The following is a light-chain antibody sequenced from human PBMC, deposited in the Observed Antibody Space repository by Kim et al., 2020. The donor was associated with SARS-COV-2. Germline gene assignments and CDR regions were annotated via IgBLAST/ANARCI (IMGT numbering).Light chain of an antibody. V-gene: IGKV3-20*01. Sequence: SLFPGDRATLPCRASQSVSNKLAWFQQKRGQAPTLLINDASSRATGIPDRFSGSGSGTDFTLTITRLEPEDFAVYYCQQYGTLPITFGQGTKLEI. CDR3: QQYGTLPIT. CDR2: DAS. CDR1: QSVSNK. J-gene: IGKJ2*01.